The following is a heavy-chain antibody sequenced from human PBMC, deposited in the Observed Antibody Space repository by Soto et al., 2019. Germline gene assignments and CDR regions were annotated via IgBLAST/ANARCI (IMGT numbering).Heavy chain of an antibody. CDR2: ISSRSRNT. Sequence: QVQLVESGGGLVKPGGSLRLSCAASGFSFSDYYMSWIRQAPGKGLEWVSYISSRSRNTKYADSVKGRFTISRDNAKNSLYLQMNSLTGDDTAVYYCASWMWQHRLDYWGQGTLVTGSS. CDR3: ASWMWQHRLDY. V-gene: IGHV3-11*06. D-gene: IGHD6-13*01. J-gene: IGHJ4*02. CDR1: GFSFSDYY.